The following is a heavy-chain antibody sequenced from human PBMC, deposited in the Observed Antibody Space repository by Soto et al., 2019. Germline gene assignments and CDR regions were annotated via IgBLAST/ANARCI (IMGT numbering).Heavy chain of an antibody. CDR2: MNPNSGNT. Sequence: GASVKVSCKASGYTFTSYDINWVRQATGQGLEWMGWMNPNSGNTGYAQKFQGRVTMTRNTSISTAYMELSSLRSEDTAVYYCARGFLVAATTHYYYGMDVWGQGTTVTVSS. CDR1: GYTFTSYD. D-gene: IGHD2-15*01. V-gene: IGHV1-8*01. J-gene: IGHJ6*02. CDR3: ARGFLVAATTHYYYGMDV.